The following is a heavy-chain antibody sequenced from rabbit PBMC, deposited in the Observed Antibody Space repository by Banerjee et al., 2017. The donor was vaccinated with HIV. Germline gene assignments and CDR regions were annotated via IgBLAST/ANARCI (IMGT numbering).Heavy chain of an antibody. V-gene: IGHV1S40*01. CDR3: VRGYASSSGYPLGGFNL. CDR1: GFSFSSSYY. J-gene: IGHJ4*01. Sequence: QSLEESGGDLVKPGASLTLSCKASGFSFSSSYYMCWVRQAPGKGLEWIACIDAGSIGSTYYASWAKGRFTISSHNAQNTLYLQLNSLTAADTATYFCVRGYASSSGYPLGGFNLWGPGTLVTVS. CDR2: IDAGSIGST. D-gene: IGHD1-1*01.